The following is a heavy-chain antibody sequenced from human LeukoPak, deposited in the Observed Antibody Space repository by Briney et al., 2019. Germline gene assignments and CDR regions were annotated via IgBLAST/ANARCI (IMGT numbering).Heavy chain of an antibody. CDR1: GGSISSYY. J-gene: IGHJ6*03. CDR3: ARLDRYYYYMDV. Sequence: PSETLSLTCTVSGGSISSYYWSWIRQTPGKGLEWIGYIYTSGSTNYNPSPKSRVTISVDTSKNQFSPKLSSVTAADTAVYYCARLDRYYYYMDVWGKGTTVTVSS. V-gene: IGHV4-4*09. CDR2: IYTSGST.